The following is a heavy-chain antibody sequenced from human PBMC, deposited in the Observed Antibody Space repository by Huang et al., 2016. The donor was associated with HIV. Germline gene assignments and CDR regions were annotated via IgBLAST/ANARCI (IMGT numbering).Heavy chain of an antibody. CDR1: GFSISRYW. D-gene: IGHD3-22*01. V-gene: IGHV3-74*01. Sequence: EVQLVESGGGLVQPGGSLRLSCAASGFSISRYWMHWVRQAPGKGLCWVVRSKSEVRSTSYADSWKGRFTSSRDNAKNTLYLQMNSLRAEDTAVYYCARDPRIQSWLNFFDYWGQGTLVSVSS. CDR2: SKSEVRST. CDR3: ARDPRIQSWLNFFDY. J-gene: IGHJ4*02.